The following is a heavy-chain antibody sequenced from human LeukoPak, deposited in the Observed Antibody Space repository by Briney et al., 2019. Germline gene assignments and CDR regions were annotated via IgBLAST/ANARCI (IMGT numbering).Heavy chain of an antibody. CDR1: GFTFSSYV. Sequence: GGSLRLSCAGSGFTFSSYVMNWVRQAPGKGLEWVSGISGSGGSTYYADSVKGRFTISRDNSKNTLFLQMNSLRADDTAVYFCAKDQKSIAATGYDCWGQGTLVTVSS. CDR2: ISGSGGST. CDR3: AKDQKSIAATGYDC. D-gene: IGHD6-13*01. V-gene: IGHV3-23*01. J-gene: IGHJ4*02.